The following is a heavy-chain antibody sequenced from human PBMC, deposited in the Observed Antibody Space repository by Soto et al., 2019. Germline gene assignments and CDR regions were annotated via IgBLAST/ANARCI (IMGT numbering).Heavy chain of an antibody. D-gene: IGHD3-22*01. CDR2: ISYGVVNK. Sequence: QVQLVESGGGVVQPGGSLRLSCAASGFTFSTSVMHWVSQAPGKGLEWMAIISYGVVNKYYADSVKGRFTISRDISESTLYLQMNSLRTEDTAVYYCAREEFEDGRGHFDYWGQGTVVSVSS. CDR1: GFTFSTSV. CDR3: AREEFEDGRGHFDY. J-gene: IGHJ4*02. V-gene: IGHV3-30-3*01.